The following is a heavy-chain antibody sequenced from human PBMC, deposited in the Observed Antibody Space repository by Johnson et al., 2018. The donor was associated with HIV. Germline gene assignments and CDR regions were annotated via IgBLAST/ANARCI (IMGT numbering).Heavy chain of an antibody. V-gene: IGHV3-48*04. D-gene: IGHD2-2*01. Sequence: VQLVESGGGLVQPGGSLRLSCVAYELTYSNYAISWVRQAPGQGLEWVSYISSGGRTIYYADSVKGRFTISRDNAKNSLYLQMNSLRAEDTAVYYCARDASWDDAFDIWGQGTMVTVSS. J-gene: IGHJ3*02. CDR1: ELTYSNYA. CDR2: ISSGGRTI. CDR3: ARDASWDDAFDI.